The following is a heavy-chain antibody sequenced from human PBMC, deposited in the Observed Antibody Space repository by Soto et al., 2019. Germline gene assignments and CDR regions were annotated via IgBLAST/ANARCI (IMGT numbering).Heavy chain of an antibody. CDR2: IYYSGST. D-gene: IGHD3-3*01. V-gene: IGHV4-31*03. CDR1: GGSISSGGYY. J-gene: IGHJ3*02. Sequence: PSETLSLTCTVSGGSISSGGYYWSWIRQHPGKGLEWIGYIYYSGSTYYNPSLKRRVTISVDTSKNQFYLKLSSVTAADTAVYYCSLYSSLGTDFWSGYTRYDAFDIWGQGTMVTV. CDR3: SLYSSLGTDFWSGYTRYDAFDI.